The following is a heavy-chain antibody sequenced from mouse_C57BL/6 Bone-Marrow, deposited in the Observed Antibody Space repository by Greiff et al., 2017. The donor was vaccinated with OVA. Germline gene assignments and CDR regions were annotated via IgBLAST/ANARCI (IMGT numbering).Heavy chain of an antibody. D-gene: IGHD1-1*01. CDR2: IYPGDGDT. CDR1: GYAFSSYW. CDR3: ARWGCYGSSVFDY. Sequence: VQLQQPGAELVKPGASVKISCKASGYAFSSYWMNWVKQRPGKGLEWIGQIYPGDGDTNYNGKFKGKATLTADRSSSTAYMQRSSLTSEDSAVYFCARWGCYGSSVFDYWGQGTTLTVSS. J-gene: IGHJ2*01. V-gene: IGHV1-80*01.